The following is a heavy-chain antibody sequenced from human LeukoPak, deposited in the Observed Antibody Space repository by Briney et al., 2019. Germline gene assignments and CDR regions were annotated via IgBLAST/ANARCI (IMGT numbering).Heavy chain of an antibody. V-gene: IGHV3-74*01. CDR1: GFTFSSHW. D-gene: IGHD5/OR15-5a*01. Sequence: GGSLILSCAASGFTFSSHWMHWVRQAPGKGLVWVSLINSDGSTTNYADSVKGRFTISRDNAKNTLYLQMNSLRAEDTAVYYCAREEPSTTDSYWGQGTLVTVSS. CDR2: INSDGSTT. J-gene: IGHJ4*02. CDR3: AREEPSTTDSY.